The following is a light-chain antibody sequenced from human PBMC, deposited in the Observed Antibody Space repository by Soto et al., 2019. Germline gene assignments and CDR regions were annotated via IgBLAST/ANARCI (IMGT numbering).Light chain of an antibody. CDR2: GAS. Sequence: IQMTQSPSSLSASVGDSVTVTCRARQSINIDLNWYQQKPGKAPTLLIYGASSLQSGVPSRFTGGRSRTDFTLTISSLQPEDFATYYCQQSYRSPYTFGQGTQLEIK. CDR3: QQSYRSPYT. CDR1: QSINID. V-gene: IGKV1-39*01. J-gene: IGKJ2*01.